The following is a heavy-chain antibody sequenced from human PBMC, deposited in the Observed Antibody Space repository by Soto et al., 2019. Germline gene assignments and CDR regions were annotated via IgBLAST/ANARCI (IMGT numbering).Heavy chain of an antibody. D-gene: IGHD3-9*01. Sequence: EVQLVESGGGLVKPGGSLRLSCAASGFTFSSYSMNWVRQAPGKGLEWVSSISSSSSYIYYADSVKGRFTISRDNAKNSLNLQMNSLRAGDTAVYYCARDPYYDILTGYYNDYWGQGTLVTVSS. CDR2: ISSSSSYI. V-gene: IGHV3-21*01. CDR3: ARDPYYDILTGYYNDY. J-gene: IGHJ4*02. CDR1: GFTFSSYS.